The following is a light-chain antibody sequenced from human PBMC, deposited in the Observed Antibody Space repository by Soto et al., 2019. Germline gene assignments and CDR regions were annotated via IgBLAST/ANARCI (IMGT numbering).Light chain of an antibody. J-gene: IGKJ4*01. Sequence: EIVLTQSPDTLSLSPGGRATLSCRAGQSVGSSLAWYQQKPGQAPRLLIYDASNRPTGIPARFSGSGSGTDFTLTISSLEPEDFAVYFCQQRSRSLTFGGGTRVEIK. V-gene: IGKV3-11*01. CDR2: DAS. CDR1: QSVGSS. CDR3: QQRSRSLT.